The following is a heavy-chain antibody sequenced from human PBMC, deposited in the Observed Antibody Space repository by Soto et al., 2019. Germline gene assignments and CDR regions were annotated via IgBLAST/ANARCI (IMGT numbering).Heavy chain of an antibody. CDR1: GYTFTSYY. Sequence: ASVKVSCKASGYTFTSYYMHWVRQAPGQGLEWMGIINPSGGSTSYAQKFQGRVTMTRDTSTSTVYMELSSLRSEDMAVYYCARDLSSPGYCSGGSCHDPFDYWGQGTLVTVS. CDR2: INPSGGST. CDR3: ARDLSSPGYCSGGSCHDPFDY. D-gene: IGHD2-15*01. V-gene: IGHV1-46*01. J-gene: IGHJ4*02.